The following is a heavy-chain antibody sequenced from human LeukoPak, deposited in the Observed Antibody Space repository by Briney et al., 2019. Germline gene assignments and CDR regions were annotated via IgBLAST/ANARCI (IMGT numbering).Heavy chain of an antibody. J-gene: IGHJ4*02. CDR1: GDTFSNYA. CDR2: IIPIYGTA. D-gene: IGHD3-10*01. V-gene: IGHV1-69*06. CDR3: ARVWRRALDY. Sequence: ASVKVSCKASGDTFSNYAISWVRQAPGQGLEWMGGIIPIYGTANYAQKFQGRVTIIADKFTSTAYMELSRLRSDDTAVYYCARVWRRALDYWGQGTLVTVSS.